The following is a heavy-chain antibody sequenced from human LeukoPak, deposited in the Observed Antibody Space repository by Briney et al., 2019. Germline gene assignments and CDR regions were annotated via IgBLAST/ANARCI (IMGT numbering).Heavy chain of an antibody. CDR3: ARGAVTYYYYYCMDV. J-gene: IGHJ6*03. CDR1: GGSISSYY. V-gene: IGHV4-59*01. Sequence: PSETLSLTCTVSGGSISSYYWSWIRQPPGKGLEWIGYIYYSGSTNYNPSLKSRVTISVDTSKNQFSLKLSSVTAADTAVYYCARGAVTYYYYYCMDVWGKGTTVTISS. D-gene: IGHD4-17*01. CDR2: IYYSGST.